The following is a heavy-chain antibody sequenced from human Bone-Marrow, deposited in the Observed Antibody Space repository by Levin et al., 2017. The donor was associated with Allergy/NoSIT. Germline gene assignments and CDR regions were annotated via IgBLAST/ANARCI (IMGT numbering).Heavy chain of an antibody. V-gene: IGHV4-30-2*01. Sequence: SCAVSGGSISSGGYSWSWIRQPPGKGLEWIGYIYHSGSTYYNPSLKSRVTISVDRSKNQFSLKLSSVTAADTAVYYCARGMDYGDWSWFGWFDPWGQGTLVTVSS. CDR2: IYHSGST. CDR1: GGSISSGGYS. CDR3: ARGMDYGDWSWFGWFDP. J-gene: IGHJ5*02. D-gene: IGHD4-17*01.